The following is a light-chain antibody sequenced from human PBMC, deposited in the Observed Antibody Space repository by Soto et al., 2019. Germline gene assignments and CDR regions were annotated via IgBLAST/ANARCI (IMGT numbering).Light chain of an antibody. CDR3: QQSYRFPKT. CDR2: DAS. Sequence: GDRVTITCRASQSISSWLAWYQQKPGKAPKLLIYDASSLESGVPSRFSGSGSGTEFTLTISSLQPDDFATYYCQQSYRFPKTFGRGTKVDIK. CDR1: QSISSW. J-gene: IGKJ1*01. V-gene: IGKV1-5*01.